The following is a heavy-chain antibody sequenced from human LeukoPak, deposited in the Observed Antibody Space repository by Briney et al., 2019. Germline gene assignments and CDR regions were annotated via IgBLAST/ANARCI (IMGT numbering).Heavy chain of an antibody. CDR1: GYTLTELS. V-gene: IGHV1-24*01. CDR3: AVRGSVRFLKI. Sequence: SXXVSCKVSGYTLTELSMHWVRQAPGKGGEWRGGFDPEDGETIYAQSFHGRVTMTEDTSTNTAYMELSSLRSADTAVYYCAVRGSVRFLKIWGQGTMVTVSS. D-gene: IGHD3-3*01. J-gene: IGHJ3*02. CDR2: FDPEDGET.